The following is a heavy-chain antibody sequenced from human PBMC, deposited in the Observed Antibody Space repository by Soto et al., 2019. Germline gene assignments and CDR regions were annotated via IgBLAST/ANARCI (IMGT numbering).Heavy chain of an antibody. V-gene: IGHV4-4*07. D-gene: IGHD3-3*01. CDR1: GGSISNYF. CDR3: ARGGQDFWCRPFNY. Sequence: PSETLCLTCTVSGGSISNYFCNWIRHPASKGLEWIGRIDNSGSTNYNPSLKSRITLSADTSRNQFSLKLNPVTAADTAVYYCARGGQDFWCRPFNYCGHRALVTGSS. CDR2: IDNSGST. J-gene: IGHJ4*01.